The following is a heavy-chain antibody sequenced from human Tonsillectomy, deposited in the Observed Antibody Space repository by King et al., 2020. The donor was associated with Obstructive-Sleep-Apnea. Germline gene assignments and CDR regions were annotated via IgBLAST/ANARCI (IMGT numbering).Heavy chain of an antibody. CDR3: ASLKGDYDILTGID. D-gene: IGHD3-9*01. CDR2: IYYSGST. CDR1: GGSISSSSYY. V-gene: IGHV4-39*07. J-gene: IGHJ4*02. Sequence: QLQESGPGLVKPSETLSLTCTVSGGSISSSSYYWGWIRQPPGKGLEWIGSIYYSGSTYYNPSLKSRVPISVDTSKNQFSLKLSSVTAADTAVYYCASLKGDYDILTGIDWGQGTLVTVSS.